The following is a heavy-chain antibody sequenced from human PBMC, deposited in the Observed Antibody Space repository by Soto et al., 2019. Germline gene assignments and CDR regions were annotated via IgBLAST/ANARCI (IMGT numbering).Heavy chain of an antibody. CDR2: ISYDGSNN. D-gene: IGHD1-26*01. Sequence: QVQLVESGGGVVQPGRSLRLSCAASGFTFSSYAMHWVRQAPGKGLEWVAVISYDGSNNYYADSVKGRFTISRDNSKNTLYLQMNSLRAEDTAVYYCERVRIVGATNDAFDIWGQGTMVTVS. CDR1: GFTFSSYA. V-gene: IGHV3-30-3*01. CDR3: ERVRIVGATNDAFDI. J-gene: IGHJ3*02.